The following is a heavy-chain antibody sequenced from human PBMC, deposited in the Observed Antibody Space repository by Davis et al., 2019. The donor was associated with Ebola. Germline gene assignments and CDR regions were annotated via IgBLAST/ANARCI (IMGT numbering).Heavy chain of an antibody. D-gene: IGHD3-22*01. CDR2: INTNTGNP. V-gene: IGHV7-4-1*02. CDR3: ARGSELGPYYYDSSGYYPFDY. CDR1: GYTFTSYY. Sequence: ASVKVSCKASGYTFTSYYMHWVRQAPGQGLEWMGWINTNTGNPTYAQGFTGRFVFSLDTSVSTAYLQISSLKAEDTAVYYCARGSELGPYYYDSSGYYPFDYWGQGTLVTVSS. J-gene: IGHJ4*02.